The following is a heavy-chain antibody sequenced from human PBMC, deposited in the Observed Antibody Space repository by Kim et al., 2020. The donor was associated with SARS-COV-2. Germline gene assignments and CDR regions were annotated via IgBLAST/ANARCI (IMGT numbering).Heavy chain of an antibody. CDR1: GYTFTSYD. CDR2: MNPNSGNT. D-gene: IGHD3-22*01. J-gene: IGHJ6*02. Sequence: ASVKVSCKASGYTFTSYDINWVRQATGQGLAWMGWMNPNSGNTGYAQKFQGRVTMTRNTSISTAYMELSSLRPEDTAVYYCASGDDSSGYRYYYYYYGMDVWGQGTTVTVSS. V-gene: IGHV1-8*01. CDR3: ASGDDSSGYRYYYYYYGMDV.